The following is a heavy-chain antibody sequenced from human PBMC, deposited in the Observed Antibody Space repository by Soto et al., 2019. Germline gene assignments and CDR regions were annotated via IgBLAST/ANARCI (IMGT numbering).Heavy chain of an antibody. V-gene: IGHV3-15*07. J-gene: IGHJ4*02. Sequence: GGSLRLSCAASGFTFSNAWMNWVRQAPGKGLEWVGRIKSKTDGGTTDYAAPVKGRFTISRDDSKNTLYLQMNSLKTADTAVYYCTTDPVTMIVVVPSSGWGQGTPVTVSS. CDR3: TTDPVTMIVVVPSSG. CDR2: IKSKTDGGTT. CDR1: GFTFSNAW. D-gene: IGHD3-22*01.